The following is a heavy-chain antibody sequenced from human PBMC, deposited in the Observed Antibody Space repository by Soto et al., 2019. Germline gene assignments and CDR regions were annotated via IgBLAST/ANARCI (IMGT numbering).Heavy chain of an antibody. Sequence: ASVKVSCKASGYTFTSYDINWVRQATGQGLEWMGWMNPNTGNPTYAQGFTGRFVFSLDTSVSTAYLQICSLKAEDTAVYYCAREGYGDYNWFDPWGQGTLVTVSS. CDR2: MNPNTGNP. CDR1: GYTFTSYD. D-gene: IGHD4-17*01. CDR3: AREGYGDYNWFDP. V-gene: IGHV7-4-1*01. J-gene: IGHJ5*02.